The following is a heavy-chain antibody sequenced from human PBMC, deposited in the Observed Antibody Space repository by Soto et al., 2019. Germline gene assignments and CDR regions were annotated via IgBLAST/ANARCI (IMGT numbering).Heavy chain of an antibody. CDR3: ARDHYLGGYDY. V-gene: IGHV3-30-3*01. CDR1: GFTFSSYA. D-gene: IGHD3-22*01. CDR2: ISYDGSNK. Sequence: GGSLRLSCAASGFTFSSYAMHWVRQAPGKGLEWVAVISYDGSNKYYADSVKGRFTISRDNSKNTLYLQMNSLRAEDTAVYYCARDHYLGGYDYWGQGTLVTVSS. J-gene: IGHJ4*02.